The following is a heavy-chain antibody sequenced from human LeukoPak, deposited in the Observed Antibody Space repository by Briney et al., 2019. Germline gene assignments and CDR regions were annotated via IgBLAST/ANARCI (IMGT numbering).Heavy chain of an antibody. CDR2: VSAYNGNT. V-gene: IGHV1-18*01. CDR1: GYTFTSYG. D-gene: IGHD1-26*01. J-gene: IGHJ4*02. Sequence: ASVKVSCKASGYTFTSYGISWVRQAPGQGLEWMGWVSAYNGNTNYAQKLQGRVTMTTDTSTSTAYMELRSLRSEDTAVYYCASLPLSGSYSFDYWGQGTLVTVSS. CDR3: ASLPLSGSYSFDY.